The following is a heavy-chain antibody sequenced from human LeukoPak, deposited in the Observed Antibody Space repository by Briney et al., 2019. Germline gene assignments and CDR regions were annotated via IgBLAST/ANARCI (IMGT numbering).Heavy chain of an antibody. D-gene: IGHD3-10*01. CDR1: DYSFTTYN. CDR3: AREALEFPSCYFDL. Sequence: GASVKDSCKASDYSFTTYNIHWVRQAPGQRLEWMGWINAGSGYTKYSQKFHGRVTITRDTSATTTYMDLSSLRSEATAVSYCAREALEFPSCYFDLWGRGTLVTVSS. J-gene: IGHJ2*01. V-gene: IGHV1-3*01. CDR2: INAGSGYT.